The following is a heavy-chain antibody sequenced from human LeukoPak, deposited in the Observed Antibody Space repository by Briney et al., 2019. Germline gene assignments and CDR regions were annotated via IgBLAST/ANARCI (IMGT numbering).Heavy chain of an antibody. CDR1: GYTLTELS. Sequence: ASVKVSCKVSGYTLTELSMHWVRQAPGKGLEWMGGFDPEDGETIYAQKFQGRVTMTEDTSTDTAYMELSSLRSEDTAVYYCATGPPYSSSRSYFDYWGQGTLVTVSS. J-gene: IGHJ4*02. CDR2: FDPEDGET. V-gene: IGHV1-24*01. D-gene: IGHD6-13*01. CDR3: ATGPPYSSSRSYFDY.